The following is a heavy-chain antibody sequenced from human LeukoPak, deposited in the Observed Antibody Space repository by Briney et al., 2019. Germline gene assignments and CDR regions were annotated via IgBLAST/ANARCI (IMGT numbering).Heavy chain of an antibody. J-gene: IGHJ6*03. V-gene: IGHV5-51*01. CDR1: GYSFTSYW. D-gene: IGHD6-19*01. CDR3: ARHSDGGWPYYYYYYMDV. Sequence: GESLKISCKGSGYSFTSYWIGWVRQMPGKGLEWMGIIYPGDSDTRYSPSFQGQVTISADKSISTAYLQWSSLKASDTAMYYCARHSDGGWPYYYYYYMDVWGKGTTVTVSS. CDR2: IYPGDSDT.